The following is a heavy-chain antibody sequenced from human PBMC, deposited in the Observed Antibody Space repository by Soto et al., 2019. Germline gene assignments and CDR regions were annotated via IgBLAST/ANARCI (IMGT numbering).Heavy chain of an antibody. CDR3: ARDQLEGNWFDP. Sequence: SETLSLTCAVSGGSISSGGYSWNWIRQPPGKGLEWIGYIYHSGYTFYNPSLKSRVTISVDKSKNQFSLKLTSLTAADTAVYYCARDQLEGNWFDPWGQGTLVTVSS. CDR2: IYHSGYT. D-gene: IGHD1-1*01. V-gene: IGHV4-30-2*01. CDR1: GGSISSGGYS. J-gene: IGHJ5*02.